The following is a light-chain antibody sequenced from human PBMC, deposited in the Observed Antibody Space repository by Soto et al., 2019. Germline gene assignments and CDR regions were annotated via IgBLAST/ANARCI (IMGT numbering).Light chain of an antibody. V-gene: IGKV1-39*01. J-gene: IGKJ1*01. CDR3: QQSYSSPPT. CDR2: AAS. CDR1: QSISNH. Sequence: DIQMTQSPSSASASLEDTFIITCRASQSISNHLNWYQQKPGKAPKXLIFAASSLQSGVPSRFSGSRSGPDCTLTISSLQPEDVATYYCQQSYSSPPTFGQGTKVDI.